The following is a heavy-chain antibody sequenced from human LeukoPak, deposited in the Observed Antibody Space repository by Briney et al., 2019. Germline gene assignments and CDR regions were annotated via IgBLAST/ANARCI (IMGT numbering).Heavy chain of an antibody. CDR2: IYYSGST. Sequence: SETVSLTCTVSGGSVSSGSYYWSWIRQPPGKGLEWIGYIYYSGSTNYNPSLKSRVTISVDTSKNQFSLKLSSVTAADTAVYYCARAFLAAVAVLNYFDVRGHVPTVTVSS. J-gene: IGHJ6*02. D-gene: IGHD6-19*01. CDR3: ARAFLAAVAVLNYFDV. CDR1: GGSVSSGSYY. V-gene: IGHV4-61*01.